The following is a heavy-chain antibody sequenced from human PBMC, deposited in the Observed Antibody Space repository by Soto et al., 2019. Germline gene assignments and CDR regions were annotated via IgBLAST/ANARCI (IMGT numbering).Heavy chain of an antibody. CDR1: GYTFRSYG. J-gene: IGHJ4*02. Sequence: QVQLVQSGAEVKKPGASVKVSCKASGYTFRSYGISWVRQAPGQGLEWMGWISANNGNTHYVQRLQGRVTLTTDTSTSTAYMEVRSLRSDDTAVYYCARKGTGAPVDYWGQGTLVTVSS. CDR3: ARKGTGAPVDY. CDR2: ISANNGNT. D-gene: IGHD1-1*01. V-gene: IGHV1-18*01.